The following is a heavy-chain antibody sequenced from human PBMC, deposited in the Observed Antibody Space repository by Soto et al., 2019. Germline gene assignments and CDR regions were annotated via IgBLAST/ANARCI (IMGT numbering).Heavy chain of an antibody. V-gene: IGHV4-59*01. CDR1: GGSISSYY. J-gene: IGHJ3*02. CDR3: ARARSSTSRIGVSFDI. D-gene: IGHD2-2*01. Sequence: SETLSLTCTVSGGSISSYYWSWIRQPPGKGLEWIGYIYYSGSTNYNPSLKSRVTISVDTSKNQFSLKLSSVTAADTAVYYCARARSSTSRIGVSFDIWGQGTMVTVSS. CDR2: IYYSGST.